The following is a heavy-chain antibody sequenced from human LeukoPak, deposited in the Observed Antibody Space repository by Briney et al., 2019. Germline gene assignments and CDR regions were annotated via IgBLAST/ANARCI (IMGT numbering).Heavy chain of an antibody. J-gene: IGHJ4*02. CDR3: GRAALGMAADY. D-gene: IGHD5-24*01. CDR1: GYTFTGYY. V-gene: IGHV1-2*02. Sequence: ASVKVACKASGYTFTGYYIHWVRQAPGQGLEWMAWINPNSGDTNYLQKFQGRATMTRDTSISTAYMELSGLRSDDTAVYFCGRAALGMAADYWGQGTLVTVSS. CDR2: INPNSGDT.